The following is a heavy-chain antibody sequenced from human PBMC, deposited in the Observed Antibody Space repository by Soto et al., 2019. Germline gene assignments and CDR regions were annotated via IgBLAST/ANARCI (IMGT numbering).Heavy chain of an antibody. CDR3: AKADVMFVAGSTFDY. CDR2: IYHGGTT. Sequence: PSETLSLTCTVSGYSISSGSYWGWIRHPPGNGPEWIASIYHGGTTFYNPSLKSRFTVSVDKSNNQFSLKLRSVTAADTAVYYCAKADVMFVAGSTFDYWGHGTLVTVSS. J-gene: IGHJ4*01. V-gene: IGHV4-38-2*02. CDR1: GYSISSGSY. D-gene: IGHD6-19*01.